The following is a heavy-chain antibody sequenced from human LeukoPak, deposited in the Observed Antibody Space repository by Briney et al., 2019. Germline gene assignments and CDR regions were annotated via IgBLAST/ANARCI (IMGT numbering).Heavy chain of an antibody. CDR1: GFTFDGHG. J-gene: IGHJ4*02. CDR3: ARAGSRGWYSDY. CDR2: ISWHGGST. V-gene: IGHV3-20*04. Sequence: GGSLRLSCAVSGFTFDGHGMSGVRQAPGKGLEWGGGISWHGGSTDSADSVTGRFTISRDNAKNSLYLQMNSVRADDTALYYCARAGSRGWYSDYWGQGTLVTVSS. D-gene: IGHD6-19*01.